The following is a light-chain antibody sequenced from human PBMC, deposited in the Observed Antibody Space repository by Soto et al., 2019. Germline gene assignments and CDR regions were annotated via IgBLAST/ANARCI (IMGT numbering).Light chain of an antibody. Sequence: EVVLAQSPGTLSVSPGERATLSCRASQSLSSSYLAWYQQKPGQAPRLLIYCASRRATGIPARFNGSGSRTDFTLTISRLEPEDFAVYYCQQYGFSRRTFGQGTKVEIK. CDR3: QQYGFSRRT. J-gene: IGKJ1*01. V-gene: IGKV3-20*01. CDR2: CAS. CDR1: QSLSSSY.